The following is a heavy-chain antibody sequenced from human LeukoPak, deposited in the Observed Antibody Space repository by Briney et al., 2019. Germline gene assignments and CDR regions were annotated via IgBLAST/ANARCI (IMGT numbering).Heavy chain of an antibody. CDR2: ISAYNGNT. V-gene: IGHV1-18*01. CDR1: GYTFTSYG. CDR3: AGGRAYYDFWRDFDY. D-gene: IGHD3-3*01. J-gene: IGHJ4*02. Sequence: ASVKVSCKASGYTFTSYGISWVRQAPGQGLEWMGWISAYNGNTNYAQKLQGRVTMTTDTSTSTAYMELRSLRSDDTAVYYCAGGRAYYDFWRDFDYWGQGTLVTVSS.